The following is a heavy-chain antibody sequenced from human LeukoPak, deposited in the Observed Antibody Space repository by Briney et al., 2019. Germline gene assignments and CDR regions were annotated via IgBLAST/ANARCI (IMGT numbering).Heavy chain of an antibody. CDR1: GYSISSGYY. Sequence: PSETLSLTCTVSGYSISSGYYWGWIRQPPGKGLEWIGSIYHSGSTYYNPSLKSRVTISVDTSKNQFSLKLSSVTAADTAVYYCARSGGWKKGWLHVGHNFDYWGQRTLVTVSS. V-gene: IGHV4-38-2*02. CDR2: IYHSGST. CDR3: ARSGGWKKGWLHVGHNFDY. J-gene: IGHJ4*02. D-gene: IGHD5-24*01.